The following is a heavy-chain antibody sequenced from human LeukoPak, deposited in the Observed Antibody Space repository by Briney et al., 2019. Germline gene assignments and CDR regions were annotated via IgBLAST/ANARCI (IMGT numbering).Heavy chain of an antibody. CDR3: ARLSEEEQWLEYYFDY. D-gene: IGHD6-19*01. Sequence: SETLSLTCTVSGGSISSSSYYWGWIRQPPGKGLEWIGSIYYSGSTYYNPSLKSRVTISVDTSKNQFSLKLSSVTAADTAVYYCARLSEEEQWLEYYFDYWGQGTLVTVSS. V-gene: IGHV4-39*07. J-gene: IGHJ4*02. CDR2: IYYSGST. CDR1: GGSISSSSYY.